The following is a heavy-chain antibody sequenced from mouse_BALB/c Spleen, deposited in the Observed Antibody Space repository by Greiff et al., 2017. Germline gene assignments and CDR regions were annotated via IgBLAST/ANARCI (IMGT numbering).Heavy chain of an antibody. CDR1: GFTFSSYA. CDR3: ARHGDGGFAY. Sequence: EVKLVESGGGLVKPGGSLKLSCAASGFTFSSYAMSWVRQTPEKRLEWVAYISNGGGSTYYPDTVKGRFTISRDNAKNTLYLQMSSLKSEDTAMYYCARHGDGGFAYWGQGTLVTVSA. J-gene: IGHJ3*01. V-gene: IGHV5-12-2*01. D-gene: IGHD3-3*01. CDR2: ISNGGGST.